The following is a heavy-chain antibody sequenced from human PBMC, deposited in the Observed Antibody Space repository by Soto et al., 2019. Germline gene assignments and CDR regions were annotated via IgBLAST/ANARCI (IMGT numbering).Heavy chain of an antibody. CDR1: GGTFSSYA. V-gene: IGHV1-69*01. Sequence: QVQLVQSGAEVKKPGSSVRVSCKASGGTFSSYAIIWVRQAPGQGLEWMGGIIPIFGTENYAQKFQGRVTITADESTSTAYMELSSLRSEDTAVYYSARDRIAGSKYYYGMDVWGQGTTVTVSS. D-gene: IGHD6-13*01. CDR3: ARDRIAGSKYYYGMDV. J-gene: IGHJ6*02. CDR2: IIPIFGTE.